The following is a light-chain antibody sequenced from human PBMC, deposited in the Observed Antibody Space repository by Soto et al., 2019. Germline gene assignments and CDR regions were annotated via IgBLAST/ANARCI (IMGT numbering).Light chain of an antibody. CDR1: QSVSSN. Sequence: ENVISLSPATLSVSTGERATLSCRASQSVSSNLAWYQQKPGQAPRLLIYDASNRATGIPARFSGSGSGTDFTLIISSLEPEDIAVYYCQLRSNWRVTFGGGTKVDIK. CDR3: QLRSNWRVT. CDR2: DAS. J-gene: IGKJ4*01. V-gene: IGKV3-11*01.